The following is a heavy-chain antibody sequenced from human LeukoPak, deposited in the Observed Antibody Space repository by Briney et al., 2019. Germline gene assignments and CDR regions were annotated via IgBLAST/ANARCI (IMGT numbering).Heavy chain of an antibody. CDR3: ARTGFFGVVIMGAFDI. CDR2: INHSGST. Sequence: PSETLSLTCAVYGGSFSGYYWSWIRQPPGKGLEWIGEINHSGSTNYNPSLTSRVTISVDTSKNQFSLKLSSVTAADTAVYYCARTGFFGVVIMGAFDIWGQGTMVTVSS. J-gene: IGHJ3*02. CDR1: GGSFSGYY. V-gene: IGHV4-34*01. D-gene: IGHD3-3*01.